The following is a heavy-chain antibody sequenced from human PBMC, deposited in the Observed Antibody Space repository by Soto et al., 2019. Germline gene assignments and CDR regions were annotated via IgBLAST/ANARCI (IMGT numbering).Heavy chain of an antibody. CDR2: TYYRSKWYN. CDR3: AGMQDGALAY. Sequence: SPSLSLTCAISGYSVSSNSAASHWIRQSPSSSLEWLGRTYYRSKWYNEYAVSVKSRITIKPDTSKNQFSLQLNSAIPEDTAVYYCAGMQDGALAYWRQGTLVTVSS. J-gene: IGHJ1*01. CDR1: GYSVSSNSAA. V-gene: IGHV6-1*01. D-gene: IGHD1-26*01.